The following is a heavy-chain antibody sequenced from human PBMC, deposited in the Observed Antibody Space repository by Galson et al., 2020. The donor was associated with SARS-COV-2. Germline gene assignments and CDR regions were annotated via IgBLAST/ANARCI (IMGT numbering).Heavy chain of an antibody. V-gene: IGHV4-34*01. J-gene: IGHJ4*02. CDR2: INHRGST. Sequence: SETLSLTCAVYGGSFRNYYWTWIRQSPEKGLEWLGEINHRGSTNYNPSLKSRVAMSVDASKNQFSLSLSSVTAADTAVYYCARGDMGNDYFDYWGQATLVTVSS. CDR3: ARGDMGNDYFDY. D-gene: IGHD7-27*01. CDR1: GGSFRNYY.